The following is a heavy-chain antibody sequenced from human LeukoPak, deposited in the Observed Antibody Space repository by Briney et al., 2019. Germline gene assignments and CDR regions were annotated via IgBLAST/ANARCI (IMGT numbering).Heavy chain of an antibody. D-gene: IGHD5-12*01. CDR3: ARGGWWLRFHYYYGMDV. CDR2: MNPNSGNT. Sequence: ASVKVSCKASGYTFTSYDINWVRQATGQGLEWMGWMNPNSGNTGYAQKFQGRVTMTRNTSISTAYMELSSLRSEDTAVYYCARGGWWLRFHYYYGMDVWGQGTTVTVSS. CDR1: GYTFTSYD. V-gene: IGHV1-8*01. J-gene: IGHJ6*02.